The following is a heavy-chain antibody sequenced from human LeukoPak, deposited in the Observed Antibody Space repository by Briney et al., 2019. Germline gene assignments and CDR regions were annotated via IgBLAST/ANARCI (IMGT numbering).Heavy chain of an antibody. CDR3: ARVTSRLGWFDP. CDR1: GGSISRYY. Sequence: SETLSLTCTVSGGSISRYYWGWIRQPPGKGLEWIGSIYHSGSTYYKPSLKSRVTISVDTSKNQFSLKLRSVTAADTAVYYCARVTSRLGWFDPWGQGTLVTVSS. V-gene: IGHV4-38-2*02. D-gene: IGHD1-14*01. CDR2: IYHSGST. J-gene: IGHJ5*02.